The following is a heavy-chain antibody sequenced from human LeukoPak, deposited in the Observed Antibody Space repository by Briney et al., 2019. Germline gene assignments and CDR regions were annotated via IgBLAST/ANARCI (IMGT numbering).Heavy chain of an antibody. V-gene: IGHV4-34*01. J-gene: IGHJ4*02. D-gene: IGHD3-10*01. CDR3: ARGIGGPSDY. Sequence: SETLSLTCAVYGGSFSGCYWSWIRQPPGKGLEWIGEINHSGSTNYNPSLKSRVTISVDTSKNQFSLKLSSVTAADTAVYYCARGIGGPSDYWGQGTLVTVSS. CDR1: GGSFSGCY. CDR2: INHSGST.